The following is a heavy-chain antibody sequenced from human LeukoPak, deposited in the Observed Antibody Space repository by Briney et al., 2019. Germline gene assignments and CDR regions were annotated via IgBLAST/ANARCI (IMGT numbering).Heavy chain of an antibody. Sequence: SETLSLTCAVSGGSISSSNWWSWVRQPPGKGLEWIGEIYHSGSTNYNPSLKSRVTISVGKSKNQFSLKLSSVTAADTAVYYCARKRATYFDYWGQGTLVTVSS. J-gene: IGHJ4*02. CDR3: ARKRATYFDY. CDR2: IYHSGST. V-gene: IGHV4-4*02. CDR1: GGSISSSNW.